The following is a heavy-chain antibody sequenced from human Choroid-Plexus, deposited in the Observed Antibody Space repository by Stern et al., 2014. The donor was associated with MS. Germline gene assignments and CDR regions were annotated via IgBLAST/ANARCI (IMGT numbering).Heavy chain of an antibody. Sequence: VQLVQSGGGVAHPGRPLRLSCAASGFSFSSFGMHWVRQAPGKGLEWVALISYDGRKDYADSVKGRFAISRDNSKNTLYLQMNSMRAEDTAVYYCAKDRQYLTFFFDFWGQGSLVTVSS. J-gene: IGHJ4*02. V-gene: IGHV3-30*18. CDR2: ISYDGRK. CDR1: GFSFSSFG. D-gene: IGHD2/OR15-2a*01. CDR3: AKDRQYLTFFFDF.